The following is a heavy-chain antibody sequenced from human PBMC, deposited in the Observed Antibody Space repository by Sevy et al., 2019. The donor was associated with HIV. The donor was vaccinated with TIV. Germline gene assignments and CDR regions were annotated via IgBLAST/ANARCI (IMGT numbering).Heavy chain of an antibody. J-gene: IGHJ6*02. Sequence: GGSLRLSCVGSGFTFSSYWMHWVRQAPGKGLVWVSRISGDVSSTTYADSVKGRFTISRDNAKNTLFLQMNSLRAEDSAVYFCARDPDSGGYSKMDVWGQGTPVTVSS. D-gene: IGHD3-22*01. CDR3: ARDPDSGGYSKMDV. V-gene: IGHV3-74*01. CDR2: ISGDVSST. CDR1: GFTFSSYW.